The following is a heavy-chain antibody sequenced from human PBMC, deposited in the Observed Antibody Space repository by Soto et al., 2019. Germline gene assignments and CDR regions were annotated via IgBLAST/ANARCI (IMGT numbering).Heavy chain of an antibody. J-gene: IGHJ6*02. CDR3: AREVGTTGTSDYYYYYGMDV. CDR2: IIPIFGTA. Sequence: SVKVSCKASGGTFSSYAISWVRQAPGQGLEWMGGIIPIFGTANYAQKFQGRVTITADESTSTAYMELSSLRSEDAAVYYCAREVGTTGTSDYYYYYGMDVWGQGTTVTVSS. D-gene: IGHD1-1*01. V-gene: IGHV1-69*13. CDR1: GGTFSSYA.